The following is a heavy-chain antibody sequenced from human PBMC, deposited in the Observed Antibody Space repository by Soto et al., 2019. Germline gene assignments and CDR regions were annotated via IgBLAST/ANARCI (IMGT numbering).Heavy chain of an antibody. CDR2: IYYSGST. D-gene: IGHD3-10*01. Sequence: SETLSLTCTVSGGSISSYYWSWIRQPPRKGLEWIGYIYYSGSTNYNPSLKSRVTISVDTSKNQFSLKLSSVTAADTAVYYCAIYGAAYGSGSYESAYYFDYWGQGTLVTVSS. J-gene: IGHJ4*02. V-gene: IGHV4-59*01. CDR1: GGSISSYY. CDR3: AIYGAAYGSGSYESAYYFDY.